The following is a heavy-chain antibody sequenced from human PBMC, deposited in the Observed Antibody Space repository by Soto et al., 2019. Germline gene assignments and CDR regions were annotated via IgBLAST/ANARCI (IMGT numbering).Heavy chain of an antibody. CDR3: AADSEGVYYYMDV. Sequence: SVKVSCKASGFTFTSSAMQWVRQARGQRLEWIGWIVVGSGNTNYAQKFQERVTITRDMSTSTAYMELSSLRSEYTAVYYCAADSEGVYYYMDVWGKGTTVTVSS. D-gene: IGHD2-8*01. CDR1: GFTFTSSA. V-gene: IGHV1-58*02. CDR2: IVVGSGNT. J-gene: IGHJ6*03.